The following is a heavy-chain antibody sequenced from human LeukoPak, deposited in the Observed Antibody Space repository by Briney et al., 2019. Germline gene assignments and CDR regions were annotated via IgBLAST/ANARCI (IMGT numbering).Heavy chain of an antibody. CDR3: ARGAGYCSSTSCYLYYFDY. J-gene: IGHJ4*02. Sequence: ASVKVSCKASGYTFTSYDINWVRQATGQGLEWLGWINPNSGGTSYSQKFQGRVTMTRDTSVSTAFMELSSLRSDDTAVYYCARGAGYCSSTSCYLYYFDYWGQGTLVTVSS. CDR1: GYTFTSYD. CDR2: INPNSGGT. D-gene: IGHD2-2*03. V-gene: IGHV1-2*02.